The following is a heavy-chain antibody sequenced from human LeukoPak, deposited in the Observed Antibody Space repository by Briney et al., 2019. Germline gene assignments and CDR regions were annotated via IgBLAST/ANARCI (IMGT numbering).Heavy chain of an antibody. Sequence: PSETLSLTCTVSGGSISSSSYYWGWIRQPPGKGLEWIGSIYYSGSTYYNPSLRSRVTISVDTSKNQFSLKLSSVTAADTAVYYCARLIAAAGTIPSWGQGTLVTVSS. D-gene: IGHD6-13*01. V-gene: IGHV4-39*07. J-gene: IGHJ5*02. CDR3: ARLIAAAGTIPS. CDR2: IYYSGST. CDR1: GGSISSSSYY.